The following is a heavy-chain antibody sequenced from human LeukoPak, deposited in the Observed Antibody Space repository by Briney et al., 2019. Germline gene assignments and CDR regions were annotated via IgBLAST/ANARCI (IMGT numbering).Heavy chain of an antibody. D-gene: IGHD3-3*01. CDR2: ISSRSSYI. CDR3: ARGAIFGVVTTPDY. V-gene: IGHV3-21*01. Sequence: GGSLRLSCAASGFTFSSFGMNWVRQAPGKGLEWVSSISSRSSYIYYADSVKGRFTISRDNAKNSLYLQMNSLRAEDTAVYYCARGAIFGVVTTPDYWGQGTLVTVSS. CDR1: GFTFSSFG. J-gene: IGHJ4*02.